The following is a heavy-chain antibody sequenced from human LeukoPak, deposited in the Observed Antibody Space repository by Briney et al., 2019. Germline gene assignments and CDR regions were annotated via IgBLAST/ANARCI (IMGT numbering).Heavy chain of an antibody. V-gene: IGHV4-34*01. CDR2: INHSGGT. CDR1: GGSFSGYY. Sequence: SETLSLTCAVYGGSFSGYYWSWIRQPPGKGLEWIGEINHSGGTNYNPSLKSRVTISVDTSKNQFSLKLSSVTAADTAVYYCARGIGYHGSGSCYDYWGQGTLVTVSS. CDR3: ARGIGYHGSGSCYDY. D-gene: IGHD3-10*01. J-gene: IGHJ4*02.